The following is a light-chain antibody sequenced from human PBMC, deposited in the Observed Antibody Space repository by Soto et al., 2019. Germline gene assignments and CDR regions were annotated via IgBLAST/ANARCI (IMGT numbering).Light chain of an antibody. CDR2: AAS. CDR1: QGISNF. Sequence: DIQMTQAPSSLSASGGDRVTITCRASQGISNFLAWYQQRPGEVPNLLIYAASTLQSGVPSRFSGSGSGTDFTLTISSLQPEDVATYYCQKYNSAPLTFGGGTKVEIK. J-gene: IGKJ4*02. V-gene: IGKV1-27*01. CDR3: QKYNSAPLT.